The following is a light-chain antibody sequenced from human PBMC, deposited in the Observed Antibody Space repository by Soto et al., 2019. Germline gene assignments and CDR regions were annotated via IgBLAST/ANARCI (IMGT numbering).Light chain of an antibody. J-gene: IGLJ1*01. Sequence: QSVLTQPRSVSASPGQSVTISCTGTSSDVGGYNYVSWYQQHPGKAPKLMIFDVSERPSGVPDRFSGSKSGNTASLIISGLQAEDEADYYCCSYAGNFIFVFGTGTKVTVL. CDR3: CSYAGNFIFV. V-gene: IGLV2-11*01. CDR1: SSDVGGYNY. CDR2: DVS.